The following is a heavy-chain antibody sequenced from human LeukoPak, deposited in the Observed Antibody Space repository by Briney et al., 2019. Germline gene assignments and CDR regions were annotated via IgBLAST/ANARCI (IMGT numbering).Heavy chain of an antibody. Sequence: PSETLSLTCSVSGGSVASGTYYWTWIRQSAGKGLEWIGYIYYTGTTNYNPSLKSRVTISLDTSKNRFSLRVSSVTAAGTGTYYCASPGPDYGDYAYAYWGQGSLVTVSS. V-gene: IGHV4-61*01. CDR1: GGSVASGTYY. CDR3: ASPGPDYGDYAYAY. J-gene: IGHJ4*02. D-gene: IGHD4-17*01. CDR2: IYYTGTT.